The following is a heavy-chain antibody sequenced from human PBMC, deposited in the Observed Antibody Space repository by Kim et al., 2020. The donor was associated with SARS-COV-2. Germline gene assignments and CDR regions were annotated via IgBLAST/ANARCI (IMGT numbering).Heavy chain of an antibody. D-gene: IGHD2-15*01. CDR1: GFTVSTRY. CDR3: ATRPGGADAHCLDY. CDR2: IYGGGST. V-gene: IGHV3-53*01. J-gene: IGHJ4*02. Sequence: GGSLRLSCAASGFTVSTRYMSWVRQAPGKGLEWVSSIYGGGSTYYADSVKGRFTISRDNSKNTLYLQMISLRAEDTAVYYCATRPGGADAHCLDYWGQGTLVTVSS.